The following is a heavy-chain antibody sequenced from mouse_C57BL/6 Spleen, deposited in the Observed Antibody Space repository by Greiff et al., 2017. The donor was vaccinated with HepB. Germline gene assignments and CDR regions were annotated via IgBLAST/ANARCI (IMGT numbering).Heavy chain of an antibody. V-gene: IGHV3-6*01. CDR2: ISYDGSN. D-gene: IGHD2-2*01. CDR1: GYSITSGYY. J-gene: IGHJ2*01. Sequence: EVHLVESGPGLVKPSQSLSLTCSVTGYSITSGYYWNWIRQFPGNKLEWMGYISYDGSNNYNPSLKNRISITRDTSKNQFFLKLNSVTTEDTATYYCARGMVTTGYFDYWGQGTTLTVSS. CDR3: ARGMVTTGYFDY.